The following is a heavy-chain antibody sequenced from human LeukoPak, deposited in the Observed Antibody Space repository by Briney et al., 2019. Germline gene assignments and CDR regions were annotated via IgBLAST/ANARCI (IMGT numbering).Heavy chain of an antibody. CDR2: IYYSGST. J-gene: IGHJ5*02. Sequence: KSSETLSLTCTVSGGSISSYYWSWIRQPPGKGLEWIGYIYYSGSTNYNPSLKSRVTISVDTSKNQFSLKLSSVTAADTAVYYCARVPTLRFLEWPQFDPWGQGILVTVSS. CDR1: GGSISSYY. D-gene: IGHD3-3*01. V-gene: IGHV4-59*01. CDR3: ARVPTLRFLEWPQFDP.